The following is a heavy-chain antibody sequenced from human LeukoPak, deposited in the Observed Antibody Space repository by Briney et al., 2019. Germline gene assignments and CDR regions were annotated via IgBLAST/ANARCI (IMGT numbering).Heavy chain of an antibody. CDR2: GGST. D-gene: IGHD3-10*01. Sequence: GGSTYYADSVKGRFTISRNNSKNTLYLQMNSLRAEDTAVYYCAREMYYYGSGSYYYYYGMDVWGQGTTVTVSS. J-gene: IGHJ6*02. V-gene: IGHV3-23*01. CDR3: AREMYYYGSGSYYYYYGMDV.